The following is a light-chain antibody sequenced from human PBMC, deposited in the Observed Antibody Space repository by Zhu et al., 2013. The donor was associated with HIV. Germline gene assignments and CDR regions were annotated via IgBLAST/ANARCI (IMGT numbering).Light chain of an antibody. Sequence: IVMTQSPATVSVSPGERVTLSCRASQSVTTSLAWYQQKPGQAPRLLIYAASTRATSIPSRFSGSGSGTEFTLTISGLQPDDSATYYCQTYNTFVWTFGQGTIVEIE. V-gene: IGKV3-15*01. CDR3: QTYNTFVWT. CDR1: QSVTTS. J-gene: IGKJ1*01. CDR2: AAS.